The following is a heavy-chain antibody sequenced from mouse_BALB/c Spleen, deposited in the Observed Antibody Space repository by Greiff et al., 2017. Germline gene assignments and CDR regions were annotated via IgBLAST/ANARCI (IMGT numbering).Heavy chain of an antibody. Sequence: VKLKESGPGLVAPSQSLSITCTVSGFSLTSYGVHWVRQPPGKGLEWLGVIWAGGSTNYNSALMSRLSISKDNSKSQVFLKMNSLQTDDTAMYYCARSGGYGNYLFAYWGQGTLVTVSA. D-gene: IGHD2-1*01. CDR1: GFSLTSYG. CDR2: IWAGGST. V-gene: IGHV2-9*02. J-gene: IGHJ3*01. CDR3: ARSGGYGNYLFAY.